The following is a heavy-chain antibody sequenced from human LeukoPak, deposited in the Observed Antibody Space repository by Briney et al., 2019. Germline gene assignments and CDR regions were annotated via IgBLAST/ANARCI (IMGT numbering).Heavy chain of an antibody. D-gene: IGHD2-2*01. CDR1: GFTFSSYA. V-gene: IGHV3-30-3*01. CDR2: ISYDGSNK. J-gene: IGHJ6*02. CDR3: AREYCSSASCYGMDV. Sequence: WGSLSLSCAASGFTFSSYAMHWVRQAPGKGLEWVAVISYDGSNKYYADSVKGRFTISRDNSKNTLYLQMNSLRAEDTAVYYCAREYCSSASCYGMDVWGQGTTVTVSS.